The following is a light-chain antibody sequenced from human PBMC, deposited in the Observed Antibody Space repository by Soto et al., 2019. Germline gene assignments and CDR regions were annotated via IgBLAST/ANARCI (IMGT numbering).Light chain of an antibody. Sequence: ENVLTQSPGTLSLSPGERATLSCRASQSVTNNFFAWYQQKPGQAPRLLIYGISSRATGIPDRFSGSGFGTDFTLTISRLEPEDFVVYYCQQYITLPLTFGQGTKLEVK. CDR2: GIS. V-gene: IGKV3-20*01. CDR1: QSVTNNF. CDR3: QQYITLPLT. J-gene: IGKJ2*01.